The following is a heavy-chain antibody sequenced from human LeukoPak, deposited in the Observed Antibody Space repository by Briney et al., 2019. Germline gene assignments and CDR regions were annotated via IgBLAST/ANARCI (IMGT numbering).Heavy chain of an antibody. CDR2: IIPIFGTA. Sequence: ASVKVSCKASGGTFSSYAISWVRQAPGQGLEWMGGIIPIFGTANYAQKFQGRVTITADESTSTAYMELSSLRSEDTAVYYCARCPTAVASRYYYMDVWGKGTTVTISS. D-gene: IGHD6-19*01. CDR3: ARCPTAVASRYYYMDV. J-gene: IGHJ6*03. CDR1: GGTFSSYA. V-gene: IGHV1-69*13.